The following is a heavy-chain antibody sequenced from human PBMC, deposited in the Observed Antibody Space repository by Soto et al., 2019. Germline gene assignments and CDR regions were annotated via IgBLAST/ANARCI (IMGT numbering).Heavy chain of an antibody. CDR3: ARGDFDRSGNYNAGWFAP. CDR1: GSTFTAYY. J-gene: IGHJ5*02. D-gene: IGHD3-22*01. V-gene: IGHV1-2*02. Sequence: ASVRVSGTASGSTFTAYYMHWLRQAPGQVLEWMGWINPNSGGTNYAQRFQGRVTVTNDTSISTTYMELSSLGSDDTAVYYCARGDFDRSGNYNAGWFAPWGQGTLVTVSS. CDR2: INPNSGGT.